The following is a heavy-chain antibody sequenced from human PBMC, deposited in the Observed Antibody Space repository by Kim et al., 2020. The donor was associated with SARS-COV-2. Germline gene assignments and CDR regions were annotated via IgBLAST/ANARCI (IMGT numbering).Heavy chain of an antibody. CDR3: ARDLRIAAAGVYFFDY. J-gene: IGHJ4*02. V-gene: IGHV3-11*06. D-gene: IGHD6-13*01. Sequence: SVKGRVTLSRDNAKNSLYLQMNSLRAEDTAVYYCARDLRIAAAGVYFFDYWGQGTLVTVSS.